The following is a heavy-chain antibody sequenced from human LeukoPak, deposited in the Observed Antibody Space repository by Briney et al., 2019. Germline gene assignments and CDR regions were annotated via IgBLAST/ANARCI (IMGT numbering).Heavy chain of an antibody. J-gene: IGHJ6*02. V-gene: IGHV1-18*01. CDR1: GGTFSSYA. CDR2: ISAYNGNT. Sequence: GASVKVSCKASGGTFSSYAISWVRQAPGQGLEWMGWISAYNGNTNYAQKLQGRVTMTTDTSTSTAYMELRSLRSDDTAVYYCAREGLHSSSWYQYYYYGMDVWGQGTTVTVSS. D-gene: IGHD6-13*01. CDR3: AREGLHSSSWYQYYYYGMDV.